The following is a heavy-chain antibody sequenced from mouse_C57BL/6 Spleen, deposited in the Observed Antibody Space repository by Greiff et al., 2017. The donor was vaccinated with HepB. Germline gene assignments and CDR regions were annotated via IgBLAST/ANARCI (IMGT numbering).Heavy chain of an antibody. CDR1: GFTFSDYY. Sequence: EVKVVESEGGLVQPGSSMKLSCTASGFTFSDYYMAWVRQVPEKGLEWVANINYDGSSTYYLDSLKSRFIISRDNAKNILYLQMSSLKSEDTATYYCARDGSNWDVWYFDVWGTGTTVTVSS. CDR3: ARDGSNWDVWYFDV. J-gene: IGHJ1*03. CDR2: INYDGSST. D-gene: IGHD4-1*02. V-gene: IGHV5-16*01.